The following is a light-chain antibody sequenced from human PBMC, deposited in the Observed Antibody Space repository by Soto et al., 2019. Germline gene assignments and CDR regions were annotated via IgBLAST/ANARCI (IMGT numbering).Light chain of an antibody. V-gene: IGKV4-1*01. CDR1: QSVLYSSNNKNY. Sequence: DIVMTQSPDSLAVSLGERATINCKSSQSVLYSSNNKNYLAWYQQKPGQAPKLLISWASTRESGVPDRFSGSGSGTDFTLTISSLQAEDVAVYYCQHYYETPSTFVQGTKLEIK. J-gene: IGKJ2*01. CDR2: WAS. CDR3: QHYYETPST.